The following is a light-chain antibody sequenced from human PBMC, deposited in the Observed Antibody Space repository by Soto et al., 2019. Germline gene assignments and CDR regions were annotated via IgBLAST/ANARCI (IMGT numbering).Light chain of an antibody. CDR1: QNIHDK. V-gene: IGKV3-15*01. CDR2: DAS. J-gene: IGKJ5*01. CDR3: QQRSNRPIP. Sequence: EIVMTQSPATLSVSPGERVSRSWRASQNIHDKLAWYQQKPGQTPRLLIYDASTRATGISGSFSGSGSGTEFTLTISSLQSEDFAVYYCQQRSNRPIPFGQGTRLEIK.